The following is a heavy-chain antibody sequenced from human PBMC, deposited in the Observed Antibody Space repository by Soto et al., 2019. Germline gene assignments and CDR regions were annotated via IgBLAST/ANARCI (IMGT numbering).Heavy chain of an antibody. CDR2: INHSGTT. CDR1: GGSFSGHY. V-gene: IGHV4-34*01. Sequence: QVHLQQWGAGQLKPSETLSLTCAVYGGSFSGHYWSWIRQAPGKGLEWIGEINHSGTTNYCPSLKSRVAIPADTSKYQFSLKLSSLTAADTAVYYCAAFHVLLWFGESPNRHLQYWGQGTLVTVSS. D-gene: IGHD3-10*01. J-gene: IGHJ4*02. CDR3: AAFHVLLWFGESPNRHLQY.